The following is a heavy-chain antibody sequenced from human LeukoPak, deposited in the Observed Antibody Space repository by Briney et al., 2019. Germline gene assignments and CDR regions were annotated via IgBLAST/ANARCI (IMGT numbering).Heavy chain of an antibody. J-gene: IGHJ3*02. D-gene: IGHD1-26*01. CDR2: INPSGGST. CDR1: GYTLTSYY. Sequence: ASVKVSCKASGYTLTSYYMHWVRQAPGQGLEWMGIINPSGGSTSYAQKFQGRVTMTRDMSTSTVYMELSSLRSEDTAVYYCARKEPYDAFDIWGQGTMVTVSS. V-gene: IGHV1-46*01. CDR3: ARKEPYDAFDI.